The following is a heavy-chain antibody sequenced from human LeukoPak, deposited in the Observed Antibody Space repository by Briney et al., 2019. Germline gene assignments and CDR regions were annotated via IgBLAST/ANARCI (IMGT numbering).Heavy chain of an antibody. D-gene: IGHD3-3*01. CDR3: ARDGPPPNYDFWSGYGEDYYYMDV. CDR2: INPNSGGT. Sequence: VASVKVSCKASGYTFTGYYMHWVRQAPGQGLEWMGWINPNSGGTNYAQKFQGRVTMTRDTSISTAYMELSRLRSDDTAVYYCARDGPPPNYDFWSGYGEDYYYMDVWGKGTTITVSS. J-gene: IGHJ6*03. CDR1: GYTFTGYY. V-gene: IGHV1-2*02.